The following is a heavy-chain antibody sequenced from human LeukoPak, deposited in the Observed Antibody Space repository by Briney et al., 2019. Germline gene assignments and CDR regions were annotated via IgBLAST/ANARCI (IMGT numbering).Heavy chain of an antibody. Sequence: SQTLSLTCAISGDSVSSNSAAWNWIRQSPSRGLEWLGRTYYRSKWYNDYAVSVKSRITINPDTSKNQFSLKLSPVTAADTAVYYCARGEDIVRHDAFDIWGQGTMVTVSS. CDR1: GDSVSSNSAA. CDR3: ARGEDIVRHDAFDI. D-gene: IGHD2-8*01. CDR2: TYYRSKWYN. J-gene: IGHJ3*02. V-gene: IGHV6-1*01.